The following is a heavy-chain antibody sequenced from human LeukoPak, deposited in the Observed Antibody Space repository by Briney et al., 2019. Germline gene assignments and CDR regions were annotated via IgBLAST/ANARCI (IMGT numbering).Heavy chain of an antibody. CDR3: ARGAYCSGGSCLQPKRYDY. Sequence: ASVKVSCKASGYTFTGYYMHWVRQAPGQGLEWMGRINPNGGGANYAQKFQGRVTMTRDTSISTAYMELSRLRSDDTAVYYCARGAYCSGGSCLQPKRYDYWGQGTLVTVSS. D-gene: IGHD2-15*01. CDR1: GYTFTGYY. V-gene: IGHV1-2*06. CDR2: INPNGGGA. J-gene: IGHJ4*02.